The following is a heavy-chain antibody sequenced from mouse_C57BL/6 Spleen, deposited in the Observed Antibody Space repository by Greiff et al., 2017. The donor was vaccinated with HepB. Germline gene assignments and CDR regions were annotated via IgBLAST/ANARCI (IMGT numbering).Heavy chain of an antibody. J-gene: IGHJ4*01. V-gene: IGHV1-64*01. Sequence: QVQLQQPGAELVKPGASVKLSCKASGYTFTSYWMHWVKQRPGQGLEWIGMIHPNSGSTNYNEKFKSKATLNVDKSSSTAYMQLSSLTSEDSAVYYCARSGLDYAMDYWGQGTSVTVSS. CDR1: GYTFTSYW. D-gene: IGHD3-1*01. CDR2: IHPNSGST. CDR3: ARSGLDYAMDY.